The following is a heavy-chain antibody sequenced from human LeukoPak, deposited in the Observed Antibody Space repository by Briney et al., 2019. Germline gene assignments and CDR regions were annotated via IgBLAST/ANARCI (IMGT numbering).Heavy chain of an antibody. D-gene: IGHD6-13*01. CDR2: INPNSGGT. Sequence: ASVKVSCKASGYTFSSYYMHWVRLAPGQGLEWMGWINPNSGGTNYAQEFQGRVTMTRDTSISTAYMELSRLRSDDTAVYYCARDMGIAAAGKAQYYYYYYMDVWGKGTTVTVSS. CDR3: ARDMGIAAAGKAQYYYYYYMDV. V-gene: IGHV1-2*02. CDR1: GYTFSSYY. J-gene: IGHJ6*03.